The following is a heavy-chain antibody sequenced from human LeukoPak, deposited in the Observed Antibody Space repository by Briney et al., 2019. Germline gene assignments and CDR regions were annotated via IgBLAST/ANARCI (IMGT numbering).Heavy chain of an antibody. D-gene: IGHD1-26*01. V-gene: IGHV1-46*01. CDR2: MNPSGGST. J-gene: IGHJ4*02. CDR1: GYTATSYY. Sequence: ASVKVSCKASGYTATSYYMHLVRQAPGQGLEWMGIMNPSGGSTSYAQKFQGRVTMARDTSTSTVYMELSSLRSEDTAVYYCARDGSGSMDFDYWGQGTLVTVSS. CDR3: ARDGSGSMDFDY.